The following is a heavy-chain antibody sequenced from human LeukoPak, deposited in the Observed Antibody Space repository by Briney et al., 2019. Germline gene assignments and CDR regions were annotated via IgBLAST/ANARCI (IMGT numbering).Heavy chain of an antibody. CDR3: ARDIVVVVAASRYYYYGMDV. CDR1: GYTFTSYY. Sequence: ASVKVCCKASGYTFTSYYMHCVRQAPGQGLEWMGIINPSGGSTSYAQKFQGRVTMTRDTSTSTVYMELSSLRSEDTAVYYCARDIVVVVAASRYYYYGMDVWGKGTTVTVSS. CDR2: INPSGGST. J-gene: IGHJ6*04. V-gene: IGHV1-46*01. D-gene: IGHD2-15*01.